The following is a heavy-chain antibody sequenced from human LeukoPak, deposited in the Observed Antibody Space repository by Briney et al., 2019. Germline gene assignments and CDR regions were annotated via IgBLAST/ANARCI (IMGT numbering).Heavy chain of an antibody. V-gene: IGHV3-23*01. D-gene: IGHD2-2*01. J-gene: IGHJ4*02. CDR3: AKKVTIVVVPAAMGPDFDY. CDR2: ISGSGGST. Sequence: GGSLRLSCAASGFTFSSYAMSWVRQAPGKGLEWVSAISGSGGSTYYADSVKGRFTIPRDNSKNTLYLQMNSLRAEDTAVYYCAKKVTIVVVPAAMGPDFDYWGQGTLVTVSS. CDR1: GFTFSSYA.